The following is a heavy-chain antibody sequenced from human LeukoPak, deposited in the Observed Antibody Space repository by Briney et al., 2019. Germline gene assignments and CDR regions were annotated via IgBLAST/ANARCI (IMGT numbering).Heavy chain of an antibody. Sequence: EASVKVSCKASGYTFTSYDINWVRQATGQGLEWMGWMNPNSGYTGYAQKFQGRVTMTRNTSISTAYMELSSLRSEDTAVYYCARGRDPFDWLSSSGDNWFDPWGQGTLVTVSS. CDR2: MNPNSGYT. CDR1: GYTFTSYD. CDR3: ARGRDPFDWLSSSGDNWFDP. V-gene: IGHV1-8*01. D-gene: IGHD3-9*01. J-gene: IGHJ5*02.